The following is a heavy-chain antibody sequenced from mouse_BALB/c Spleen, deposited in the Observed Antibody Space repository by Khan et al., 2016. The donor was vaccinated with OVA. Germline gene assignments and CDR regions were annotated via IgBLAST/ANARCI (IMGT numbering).Heavy chain of an antibody. CDR1: GFNIKDTY. Sequence: VQLKQSGAELVKPGASVKLSCSASGFNIKDTYIHWMKQRPEQGLEWIGRIDPPNDDSKYGPKFQAKATLTADTSSNTAYLQLSSLTSEDTAVYCCATRDGNPFAFWGQGTLVSVSA. D-gene: IGHD2-1*01. CDR3: ATRDGNPFAF. CDR2: IDPPNDDS. V-gene: IGHV14-3*02. J-gene: IGHJ3*01.